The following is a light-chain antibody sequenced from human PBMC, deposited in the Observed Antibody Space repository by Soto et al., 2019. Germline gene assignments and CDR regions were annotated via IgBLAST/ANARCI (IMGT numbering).Light chain of an antibody. CDR1: HFVASSY. CDR2: GAS. Sequence: EIVLTQSPGTLSLSPGERATLSCRANHFVASSYVAWYQQKPGQAPRLLIYGASSRATGIPDRLSGSGSGTDFTLTISRLEPEDFAVYYCQQYGSSPGTFGQGTKVDIK. J-gene: IGKJ1*01. V-gene: IGKV3-20*01. CDR3: QQYGSSPGT.